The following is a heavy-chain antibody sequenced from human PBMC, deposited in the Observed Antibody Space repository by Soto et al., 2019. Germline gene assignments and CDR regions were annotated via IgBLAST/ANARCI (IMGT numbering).Heavy chain of an antibody. CDR3: ARCLAYDRPITVAEPFDS. J-gene: IGHJ4*02. CDR2: ISHSGSR. D-gene: IGHD6-19*01. CDR1: GGSFSGYF. V-gene: IGHV4-34*02. Sequence: QVQLQQWGAGLLKASETLSLTCVVSGGSFSGYFWTWIRQSPGRGLEWIGEISHSGSRNYNPAFQSRVIISVDSSKNHVSLKLSSVTAADSATYFCARCLAYDRPITVAEPFDSWGQGTLVTVSS.